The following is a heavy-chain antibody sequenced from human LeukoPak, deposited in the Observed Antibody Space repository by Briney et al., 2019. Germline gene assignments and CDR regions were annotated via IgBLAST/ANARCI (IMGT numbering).Heavy chain of an antibody. V-gene: IGHV4-4*07. CDR1: GGSISSYY. J-gene: IGHJ4*02. CDR3: ARDFDDFWSGYYYFDY. CDR2: IYTSGST. D-gene: IGHD3-3*01. Sequence: SETLSLTCTVSGGSISSYYWSWIRQPAGKGLEWIGRIYTSGSTNYNPSLKSRVTMSVDTSKNQFSLKLSSVTAADTAVYYCARDFDDFWSGYYYFDYWGQGTLVTVSS.